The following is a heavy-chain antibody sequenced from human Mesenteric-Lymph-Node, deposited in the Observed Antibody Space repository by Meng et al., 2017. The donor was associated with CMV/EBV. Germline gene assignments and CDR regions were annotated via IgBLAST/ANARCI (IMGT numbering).Heavy chain of an antibody. CDR3: ARAQPYYDFWSGRPQYYFDY. CDR1: GFTFSSYG. Sequence: GESLKISCAASGFTFSSYGMHWVRQAPGKGLEWVAVIWYDGSNKYYADSVKGRFTISRDNSKNTLYLQMNSLRAEDTAVYYCARAQPYYDFWSGRPQYYFDYWGLGALVTVSS. J-gene: IGHJ4*01. V-gene: IGHV3-33*01. CDR2: IWYDGSNK. D-gene: IGHD3-3*01.